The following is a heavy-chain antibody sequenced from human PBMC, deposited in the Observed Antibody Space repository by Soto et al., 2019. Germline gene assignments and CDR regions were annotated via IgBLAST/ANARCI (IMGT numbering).Heavy chain of an antibody. V-gene: IGHV4-34*01. CDR3: ARGLKYFDSVDL. D-gene: IGHD3-9*01. CDR2: VNHGST. Sequence: QVQLLQWGAGLLKPSETLSLTCGGHGGSFSGYHWSWVRQPPGKGLEWIAEVNHGSTNYNPSLKSRVSISKVTSNTQFSLKLTSVTAAETAVYYCARGLKYFDSVDLGGQGTLVTVSS. J-gene: IGHJ5*02. CDR1: GGSFSGYH.